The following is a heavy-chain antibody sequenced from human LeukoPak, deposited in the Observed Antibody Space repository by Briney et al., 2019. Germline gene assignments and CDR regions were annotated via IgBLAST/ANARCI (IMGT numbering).Heavy chain of an antibody. V-gene: IGHV4-59*12. Sequence: SETLSLTCSVSGGSISSLYWSWIRQPPGKGLEWIGYIYYTGSTNYNPSLKSRVTMSVDMSKNQFSLRLSSVTAADTAVYYCARDHYDSSGYYLDYWGQGTLVTVSS. J-gene: IGHJ4*02. CDR3: ARDHYDSSGYYLDY. CDR1: GGSISSLY. D-gene: IGHD3-22*01. CDR2: IYYTGST.